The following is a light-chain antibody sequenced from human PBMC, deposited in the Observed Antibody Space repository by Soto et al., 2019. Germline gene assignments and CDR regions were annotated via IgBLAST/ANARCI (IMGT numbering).Light chain of an antibody. Sequence: DIVMTQSPDSLAVSLGERATINCKSSQSVFYSSNNKNYLAWYQQKPGQPPKLLIYWASTRESGVPDRFGGSGSGTDFTLTISSLQTEDVAVYYCKQYYSTPPTFGQGTKLEIK. CDR3: KQYYSTPPT. V-gene: IGKV4-1*01. CDR1: QSVFYSSNNKNY. J-gene: IGKJ2*01. CDR2: WAS.